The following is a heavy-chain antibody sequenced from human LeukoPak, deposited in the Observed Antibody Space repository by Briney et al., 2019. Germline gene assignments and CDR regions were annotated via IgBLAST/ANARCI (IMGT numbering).Heavy chain of an antibody. V-gene: IGHV1-18*01. D-gene: IGHD2-15*01. CDR2: ISAYNGNT. CDR3: ARDARRGYCSGGSCYSRYYYGMDV. CDR1: GYTFTSYG. J-gene: IGHJ6*02. Sequence: ASVKVSCKASGYTFTSYGISWVRQAPGQGLEWMGWISAYNGNTNYAQKLQGRVTMTTDTSTSTAYMELRSLRSDDTAVYYCARDARRGYCSGGSCYSRYYYGMDVWGQGTTVTVSS.